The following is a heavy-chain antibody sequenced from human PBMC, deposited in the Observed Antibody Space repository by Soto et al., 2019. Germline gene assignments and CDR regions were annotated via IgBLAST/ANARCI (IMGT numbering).Heavy chain of an antibody. V-gene: IGHV3-11*03. CDR2: ISSSLGHT. CDR1: GFDFSDFH. Sequence: PGGSLRLSCAGSGFDFSDFHISWVRQAPGKGLEWISYISSSLGHTDYADSVKGRFTISRDNAKSSVFLEVSDLRSDDTAVYYCAANWDFGLNFCGQGTLVTVSS. CDR3: AANWDFGLNF. J-gene: IGHJ4*02. D-gene: IGHD1-7*01.